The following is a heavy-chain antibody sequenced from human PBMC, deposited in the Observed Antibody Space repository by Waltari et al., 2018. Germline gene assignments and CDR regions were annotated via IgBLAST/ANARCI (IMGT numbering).Heavy chain of an antibody. CDR2: IIPIFGTA. Sequence: QVQLVQSGAEVTKPGSSVKVSCKASGGTVSRYAISWVRHAPGQGREWMGGIIPIFGTANYAQKFQGRVTITADESTSTAYMELSSLRSEDTAVYYCAVGYCSGGSCYLAPWGQGTLVTVSS. J-gene: IGHJ5*02. V-gene: IGHV1-69*13. D-gene: IGHD2-15*01. CDR1: GGTVSRYA. CDR3: AVGYCSGGSCYLAP.